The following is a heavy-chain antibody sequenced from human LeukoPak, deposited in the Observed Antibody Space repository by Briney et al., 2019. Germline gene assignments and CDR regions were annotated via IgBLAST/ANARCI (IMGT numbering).Heavy chain of an antibody. CDR1: GFSFSTYS. V-gene: IGHV3-48*04. CDR3: ATDSPETAAFDY. D-gene: IGHD1-1*01. J-gene: IGHJ4*02. Sequence: GGSLRLSCTASGFSFSTYSMDWIRQAPGKGLEWVSYIVGSSSNIYYADSVKGRFTISRDNAKNSLYLQMDSLRAEDTAVYYCATDSPETAAFDYWGQGTLVTVSS. CDR2: IVGSSSNI.